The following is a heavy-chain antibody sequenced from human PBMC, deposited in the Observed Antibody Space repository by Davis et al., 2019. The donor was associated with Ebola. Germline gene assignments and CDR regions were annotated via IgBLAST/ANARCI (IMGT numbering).Heavy chain of an antibody. D-gene: IGHD3-10*01. CDR3: ARDRYYYGSGSYFYFDY. J-gene: IGHJ4*02. Sequence: LSLTCAASVFTFSSYAMHWVRQAPGKGLEWVAVISYDGSNKYYADSVKGRFTISRDNSKNTLYLQMNSLRAEDTAVYYCARDRYYYGSGSYFYFDYWGQGTLVTVSS. V-gene: IGHV3-30-3*01. CDR1: VFTFSSYA. CDR2: ISYDGSNK.